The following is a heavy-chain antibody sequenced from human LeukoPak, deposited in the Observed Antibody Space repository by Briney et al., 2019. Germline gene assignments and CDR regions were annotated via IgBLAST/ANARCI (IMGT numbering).Heavy chain of an antibody. V-gene: IGHV3-49*03. Sequence: GGSLRLSCTASGFTFGDYAMSWFRQAPGKGLEWVGFIRSKAYGGTTEYAASVKGRFTISRDDSKSIAYLQMNSLKTEDTAVYYCTRRYCSGGSWYSSFDYWGQGTLVNVSS. CDR1: GFTFGDYA. CDR2: IRSKAYGGTT. CDR3: TRRYCSGGSWYSSFDY. D-gene: IGHD2-15*01. J-gene: IGHJ4*02.